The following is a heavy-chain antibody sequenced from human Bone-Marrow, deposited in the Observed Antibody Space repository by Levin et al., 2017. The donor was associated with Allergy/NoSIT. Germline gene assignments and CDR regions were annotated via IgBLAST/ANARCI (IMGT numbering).Heavy chain of an antibody. J-gene: IGHJ5*02. CDR3: ARGLEYSGLP. D-gene: IGHD5-12*01. CDR2: ITSSSSYI. CDR1: GFTFSTSA. Sequence: GGSLRLSCAASGFTFSTSAMSWVRQAPGKGLNWVSSITSSSSYIYYADSVKGRFTITRDNAKNSLYLQMSSLRVEDTAVYYCARGLEYSGLPWGQGTLVTVSS. V-gene: IGHV3-21*01.